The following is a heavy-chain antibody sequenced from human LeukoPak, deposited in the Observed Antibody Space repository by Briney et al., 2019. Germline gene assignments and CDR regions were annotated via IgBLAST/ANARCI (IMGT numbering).Heavy chain of an antibody. V-gene: IGHV3-30-3*02. CDR3: AKRSWPSQHFDY. Sequence: PGGSLRLSCAASGFTFSSYAMHWVRQAPGKGLEWVAVISYDGSNKYYADSVKGRFTISRDNSKNTLYLQMNSLRAEDTAVYYCAKRSWPSQHFDYWGQGTLVTVSS. CDR1: GFTFSSYA. CDR2: ISYDGSNK. J-gene: IGHJ4*02. D-gene: IGHD2-2*01.